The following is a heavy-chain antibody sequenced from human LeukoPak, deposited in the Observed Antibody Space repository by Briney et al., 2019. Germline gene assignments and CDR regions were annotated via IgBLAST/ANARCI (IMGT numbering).Heavy chain of an antibody. CDR1: GFTFSSYA. CDR3: AQGSGQYFYY. D-gene: IGHD2-15*01. V-gene: IGHV3-15*01. J-gene: IGHJ4*02. Sequence: GGSLRLSCAASGFTFSSYAMSWVRQAPGKGLEWVGRIKSETAGGTTDFAAPVKGRFTISRDDSKNTLFLQLNSPTSDDTAVYYCAQGSGQYFYYWGQGTLVTVSS. CDR2: IKSETAGGTT.